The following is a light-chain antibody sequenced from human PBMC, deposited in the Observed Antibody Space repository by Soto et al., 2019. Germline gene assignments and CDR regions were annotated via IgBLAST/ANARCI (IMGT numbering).Light chain of an antibody. CDR3: RQRQRWPRT. CDR2: QTS. Sequence: EIVLTQSPATLSSFPGDRVAVACRASQYINTRLAWYQHRPGQAPRLLIYQTSIRAAGIPARFSASGTGTDFAVTIGDGQPEDFAVYCCRQRQRWPRTFGRGTKVDIK. V-gene: IGKV3-11*01. J-gene: IGKJ3*01. CDR1: QYINTR.